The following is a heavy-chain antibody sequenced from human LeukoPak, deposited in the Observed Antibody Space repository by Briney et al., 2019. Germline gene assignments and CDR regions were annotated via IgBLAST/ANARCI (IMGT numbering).Heavy chain of an antibody. D-gene: IGHD5-24*01. CDR2: INHSGST. V-gene: IGHV4-34*01. Sequence: SETLSLTCAVYGGSFSGYYWSWIRQPPGKGLEWIGEINHSGSTNYNPSLKSRVTISVDTSKNQFSLKLSSVTAADTAVYYCARGRRWLQLRRKSYYMDVWGKGTTVPVSS. CDR1: GGSFSGYY. J-gene: IGHJ6*03. CDR3: ARGRRWLQLRRKSYYMDV.